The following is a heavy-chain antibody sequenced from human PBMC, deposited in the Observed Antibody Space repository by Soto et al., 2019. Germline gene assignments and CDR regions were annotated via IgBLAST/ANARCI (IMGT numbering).Heavy chain of an antibody. J-gene: IGHJ4*01. D-gene: IGHD2-2*01. V-gene: IGHV4-38-2*02. CDR3: ARVHVMVVACSTFDY. Sequence: SETLSLPWTVSGYCISSGSYCAGIREPPGKGPECIAIIYHAGTTYYNPPHKSRITISVATSNIQCSLKLTSVTAADTALYYRARVHVMVVACSTFDYWGPGTLVTVSS. CDR2: IYHAGTT. CDR1: GYCISSGSY.